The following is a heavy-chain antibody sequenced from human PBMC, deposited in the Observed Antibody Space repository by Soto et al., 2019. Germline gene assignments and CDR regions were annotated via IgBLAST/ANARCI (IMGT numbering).Heavy chain of an antibody. J-gene: IGHJ2*01. CDR2: IYYSGNT. CDR1: GGSISSGGYS. D-gene: IGHD6-13*01. Sequence: QVQLQESGPGLVKPSQTLSLTCAVSGGSISSGGYSWSWIRQHPGKGLEFIGSIYYSGNTYYNPSLRSRVTISVDTSQNLFSLRLRSVTSADTAVYSCARKTPGIFCYLDLWGLATLVTVSS. V-gene: IGHV4-31*11. CDR3: ARKTPGIFCYLDL.